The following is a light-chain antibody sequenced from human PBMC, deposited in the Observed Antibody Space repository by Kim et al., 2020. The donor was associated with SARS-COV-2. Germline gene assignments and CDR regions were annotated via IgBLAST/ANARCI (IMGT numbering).Light chain of an antibody. CDR2: DVT. V-gene: IGLV2-11*01. CDR3: CSFAGSPPYV. CDR1: ISDVGGYDY. J-gene: IGLJ1*01. Sequence: QSALTQPRSVSGSPGQSVTISCTGTISDVGGYDYVSWYQQHPGKAPKLVIYDVTKRPSGVPDRFSGSKSGNTASLTISGLQTEDEADYYCCSFAGSPPYVFGSGTKVTVL.